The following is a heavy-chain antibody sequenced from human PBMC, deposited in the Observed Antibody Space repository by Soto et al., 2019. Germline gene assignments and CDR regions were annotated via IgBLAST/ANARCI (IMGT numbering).Heavy chain of an antibody. Sequence: GGSLRLSCAASGFTFSSYAMHWVRQAPGKGLEWVAVISYDGSNKYYADSVKGRFTISRDNSKNTLYLQMNSLRAEDTAVYYCARSHLSSGYNYYYYYGMDVWGQGTTVTVSS. D-gene: IGHD6-19*01. CDR3: ARSHLSSGYNYYYYYGMDV. CDR2: ISYDGSNK. V-gene: IGHV3-30-3*01. J-gene: IGHJ6*02. CDR1: GFTFSSYA.